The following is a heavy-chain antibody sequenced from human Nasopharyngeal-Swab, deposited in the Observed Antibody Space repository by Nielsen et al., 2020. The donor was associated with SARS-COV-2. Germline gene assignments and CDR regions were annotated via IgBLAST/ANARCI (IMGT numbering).Heavy chain of an antibody. V-gene: IGHV3-48*02. J-gene: IGHJ4*02. D-gene: IGHD3-22*01. CDR3: ARVPVVVVNDY. Sequence: GESLKISCAASGFTFSSYSMNWVRQAPGKGLEWVSYISSSSTIYYADSVKGRFTISRDNAKNSLYLQMNSLRDEDTAVYYCARVPVVVVNDYWGQGTLVTVSS. CDR1: GFTFSSYS. CDR2: ISSSSTI.